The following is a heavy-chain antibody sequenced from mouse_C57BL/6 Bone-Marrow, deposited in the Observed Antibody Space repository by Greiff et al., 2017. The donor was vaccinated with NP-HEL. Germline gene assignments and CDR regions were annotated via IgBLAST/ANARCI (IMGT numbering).Heavy chain of an antibody. V-gene: IGHV1-50*01. CDR3: ASLITTALEGFAY. D-gene: IGHD1-2*01. CDR1: GYTFTSYW. CDR2: IDTSDSYT. J-gene: IGHJ3*01. Sequence: QVQLQQPGAELVKPGASVKLSCKASGYTFTSYWMQWVKQRPGQGLEWIGEIDTSDSYTNYNQKFKGKATLTVDTSSSTAYMQLSSLTSEDSAVYYCASLITTALEGFAYWGQGTLVTVSA.